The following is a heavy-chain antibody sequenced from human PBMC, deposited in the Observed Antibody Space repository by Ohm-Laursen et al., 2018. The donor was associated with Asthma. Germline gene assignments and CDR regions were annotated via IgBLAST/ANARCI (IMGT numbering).Heavy chain of an antibody. CDR1: GFTFSSYA. Sequence: SLRLSCAASGFTFSSYAMSWVRQAPGKGLEWVSAISGSGGSTYYADSVKGRFTISRDNSKNTLYLQVNSLRAEDTAVYYCAKDQRNRVVVPAAPDYWGQGTLVTVSS. V-gene: IGHV3-23*01. CDR2: ISGSGGST. D-gene: IGHD2-2*01. CDR3: AKDQRNRVVVPAAPDY. J-gene: IGHJ4*02.